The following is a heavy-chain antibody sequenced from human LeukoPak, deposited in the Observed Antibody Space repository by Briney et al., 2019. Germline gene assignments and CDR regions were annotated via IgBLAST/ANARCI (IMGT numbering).Heavy chain of an antibody. J-gene: IGHJ5*02. Sequence: ASVKVSCKASGYTFTGYYMHWVRQAPGQGLEWMGWINPNSGGTNYAQQFQGRVTMTRETSISTAYMDLSRLRSDDTAVYYCAREVVVVAATDLDAVVGWFDPWGQGTLVTVSS. V-gene: IGHV1-2*02. CDR1: GYTFTGYY. D-gene: IGHD2-15*01. CDR3: AREVVVVAATDLDAVVGWFDP. CDR2: INPNSGGT.